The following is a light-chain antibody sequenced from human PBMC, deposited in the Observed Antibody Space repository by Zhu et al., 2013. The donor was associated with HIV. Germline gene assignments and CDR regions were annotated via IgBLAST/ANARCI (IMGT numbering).Light chain of an antibody. Sequence: SYELTQPPSVSVSPGQTASITCSGDKLGNKYASWYQQKPGQSPVLVIYQDSGRPSGIPERFSGSNSGNTATLTISGTQAMDEADYHCQAWDSSTVIFGGGTKLTVL. J-gene: IGLJ2*01. CDR1: KLGNKY. CDR2: QDS. CDR3: QAWDSSTVI. V-gene: IGLV3-1*01.